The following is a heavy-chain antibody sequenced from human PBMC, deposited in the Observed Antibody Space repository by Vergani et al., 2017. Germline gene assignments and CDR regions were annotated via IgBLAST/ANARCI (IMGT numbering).Heavy chain of an antibody. J-gene: IGHJ6*03. CDR2: ISGSGGST. CDR3: AKDPGGRDCSSTSCYTRYYYYMNV. Sequence: EVQLLESGGGLVQPGGSLRLSCAASGFTFSSYAMSWVRQAPGKGLEWVSAISGSGGSTYYADSVKGRFTISRDNSKNTLYLQMNSLRAEDTAVYYCAKDPGGRDCSSTSCYTRYYYYMNVWGKGTMVTVSS. V-gene: IGHV3-23*01. D-gene: IGHD2-2*02. CDR1: GFTFSSYA.